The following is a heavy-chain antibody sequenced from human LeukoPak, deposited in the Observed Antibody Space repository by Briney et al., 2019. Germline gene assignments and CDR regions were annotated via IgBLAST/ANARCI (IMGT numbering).Heavy chain of an antibody. CDR3: ARGRITMVRGEEDWFDP. CDR2: ISAYNGNT. Sequence: GASVKVSCKASGYTFTSYGISWVRQAPGQGLEWMGWISAYNGNTNYAQKLQGRVTMTTDTSTSTAYMELRSLRSDDTAVYYCARGRITMVRGEEDWFDPWGQGTLVTVSS. CDR1: GYTFTSYG. J-gene: IGHJ5*02. D-gene: IGHD3-10*01. V-gene: IGHV1-18*01.